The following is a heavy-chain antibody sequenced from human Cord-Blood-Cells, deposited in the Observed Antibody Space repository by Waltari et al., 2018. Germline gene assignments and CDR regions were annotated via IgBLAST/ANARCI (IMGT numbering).Heavy chain of an antibody. Sequence: QVQLVQSGAEVKKPGASVKVSCKASGYTFTSYGISWVRQAPGQGLEWMGWISAYKGNTNYAQKLQGRVTMTTDTSTSTAYMELRSLRSDDTAVYYCARDPDSSSSGYGNAFDIWGQGTMVTVSS. V-gene: IGHV1-18*04. CDR2: ISAYKGNT. J-gene: IGHJ3*02. CDR1: GYTFTSYG. CDR3: ARDPDSSSSGYGNAFDI. D-gene: IGHD6-6*01.